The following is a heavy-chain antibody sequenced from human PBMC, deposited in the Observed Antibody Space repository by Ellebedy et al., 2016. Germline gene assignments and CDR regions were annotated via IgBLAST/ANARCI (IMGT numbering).Heavy chain of an antibody. CDR3: AKHHRSYDSSGRGYFDY. J-gene: IGHJ4*02. D-gene: IGHD3-22*01. CDR2: ISYDESNK. V-gene: IGHV3-30*18. CDR1: GFTFNRNA. Sequence: GGSLRLXXAASGFTFNRNAMHWVRQAPGKGLEWVAVISYDESNKYYADSVKGRFTISRDNSRNTLYLQMNSLGPEDTAIYYCAKHHRSYDSSGRGYFDYWGRGALVNVSS.